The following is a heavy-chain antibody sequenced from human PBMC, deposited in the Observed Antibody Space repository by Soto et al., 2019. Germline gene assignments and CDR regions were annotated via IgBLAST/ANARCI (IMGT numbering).Heavy chain of an antibody. V-gene: IGHV3-7*04. CDR2: IKQDGSEK. Sequence: EVQLVESGGGLVQPGGSLRLSCAASGFTFSSHWMSWVRQAPGKGLEWVANIKQDGSEKYYVDSVKGRFTISRDNAKNSLYLQMNSLRAEDTAVYYCARDLASTTIPNYWGQGTLVTVSS. CDR3: ARDLASTTIPNY. D-gene: IGHD4-17*01. CDR1: GFTFSSHW. J-gene: IGHJ4*02.